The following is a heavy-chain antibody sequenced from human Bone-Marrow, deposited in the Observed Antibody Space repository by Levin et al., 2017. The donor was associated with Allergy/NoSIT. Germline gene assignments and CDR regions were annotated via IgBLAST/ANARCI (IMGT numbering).Heavy chain of an antibody. Sequence: PGESLKISCAASGFTFSSYGMHWVRQAPGKGLEWVAVIWYDGSNKYYADSVKGRFTISRDNSKNTLYLQMNSLRAEDTAVYYCARGRPDYDSSGYYYVSFDYWGQGTLVTVSS. CDR1: GFTFSSYG. J-gene: IGHJ4*02. CDR3: ARGRPDYDSSGYYYVSFDY. D-gene: IGHD3-22*01. V-gene: IGHV3-33*01. CDR2: IWYDGSNK.